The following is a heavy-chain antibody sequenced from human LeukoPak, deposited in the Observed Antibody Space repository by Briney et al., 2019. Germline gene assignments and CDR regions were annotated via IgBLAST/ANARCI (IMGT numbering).Heavy chain of an antibody. Sequence: GGSLRLSCAASGFTFSSYTMSWVRQAPGKGLEWVSTITTSDGNTYYADSVKGRFTISRDNSKNTLYLQVNSLRAEDTAVYYCGRDLGGRSGYWGQGTLVTVSS. D-gene: IGHD1-26*01. CDR1: GFTFSSYT. CDR3: GRDLGGRSGY. CDR2: ITTSDGNT. V-gene: IGHV3-23*01. J-gene: IGHJ4*02.